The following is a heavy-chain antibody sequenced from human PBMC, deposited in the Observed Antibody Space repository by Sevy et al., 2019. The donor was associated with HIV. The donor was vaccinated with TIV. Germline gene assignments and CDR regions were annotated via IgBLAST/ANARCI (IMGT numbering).Heavy chain of an antibody. D-gene: IGHD6-13*01. CDR3: ARFYSSSWEIDY. V-gene: IGHV4-39*01. J-gene: IGHJ4*02. CDR2: IYYSGRT. Sequence: SETLSLTCTVSGGSFSSSSYYWGWIRQPPGKGLEWIGSIYYSGRTYYNPSLKSRVTISVDTSKNQFSLKLSSVTAADTAVYYCARFYSSSWEIDYWGQGTLVTVSS. CDR1: GGSFSSSSYY.